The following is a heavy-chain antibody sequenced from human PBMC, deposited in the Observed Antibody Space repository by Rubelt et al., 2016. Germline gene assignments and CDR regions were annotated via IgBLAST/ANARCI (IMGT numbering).Heavy chain of an antibody. Sequence: QVQLQQRGAGLLKPSETLSLTCAVYGGSLSGYYWGWIRQPPGKGLEWIGDINHSGTTNYNPSLKSRVTISLDPSKNQFSLTRNSVTAADTAVYYCVRIFDHWGQGTLVTVSS. J-gene: IGHJ4*02. CDR3: VRIFDH. CDR1: GGSLSGYY. V-gene: IGHV4-34*01. CDR2: INHSGTT.